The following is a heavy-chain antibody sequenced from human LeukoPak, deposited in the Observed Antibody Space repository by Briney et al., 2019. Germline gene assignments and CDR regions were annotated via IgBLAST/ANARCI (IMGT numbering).Heavy chain of an antibody. CDR1: GFTFGSYG. CDR3: ASSRGYYYDSSLY. Sequence: GGSLRLSCAASGFTFGSYGMHWVRQAPGKGLEWVAVISYDGSNKYYADSVKGRFTISRDNSKNTLYLQMNSLRAEDTAVYYCASSRGYYYDSSLYWGQGTLVTVSS. CDR2: ISYDGSNK. J-gene: IGHJ4*02. V-gene: IGHV3-30*03. D-gene: IGHD3-22*01.